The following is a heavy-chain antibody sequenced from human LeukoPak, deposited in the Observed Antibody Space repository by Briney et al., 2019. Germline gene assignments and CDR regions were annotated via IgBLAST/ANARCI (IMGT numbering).Heavy chain of an antibody. CDR2: ITGSSDST. D-gene: IGHD2-21*02. CDR1: GFTFSGYT. J-gene: IGHJ4*02. Sequence: GGALRLSCAASGFTFSGYTMGWVRQAPGKGLEWVSAITGSSDSTYYADSVKGRFTISRDNSRNTLFLQMNSLRAEDTAIYSCTKKTSYCGGDCYPYYFDSWGQGTLVTVSS. CDR3: TKKTSYCGGDCYPYYFDS. V-gene: IGHV3-23*01.